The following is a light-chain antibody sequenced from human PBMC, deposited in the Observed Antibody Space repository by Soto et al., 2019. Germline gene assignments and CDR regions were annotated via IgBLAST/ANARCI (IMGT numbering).Light chain of an antibody. CDR3: CSYVGSYTFA. CDR2: DGT. V-gene: IGLV2-11*01. CDR1: SSVVGGYNY. Sequence: QSVLTQPRSVSGSPGQTVTISCTGTSSVVGGYNYVSWYQHHPGKAPNLIIYDGTTRPSGAPDRFSGSKSGDTASLTISGLQAEDEADYYCCSYVGSYTFAFGTGTKVTVL. J-gene: IGLJ1*01.